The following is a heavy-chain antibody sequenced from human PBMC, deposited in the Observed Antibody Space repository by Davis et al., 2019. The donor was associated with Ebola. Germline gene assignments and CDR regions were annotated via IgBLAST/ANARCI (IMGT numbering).Heavy chain of an antibody. CDR3: TTTTTHFDY. J-gene: IGHJ4*02. D-gene: IGHD1-26*01. CDR2: IKQDGSEK. Sequence: GESLKISCAASGFTFSSYWMSWVRQAPGKGLEWVANIKQDGSEKYYVDSVKGRFTISRDNAKNSLYLQMNSLKTEDTAVYYCTTTTTHFDYWGQGTLVTVSS. V-gene: IGHV3-7*03. CDR1: GFTFSSYW.